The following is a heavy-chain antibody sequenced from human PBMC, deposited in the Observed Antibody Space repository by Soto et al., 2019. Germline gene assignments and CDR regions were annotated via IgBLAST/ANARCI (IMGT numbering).Heavy chain of an antibody. D-gene: IGHD3-16*01. CDR1: GGTFGNSA. V-gene: IGHV1-69*12. CDR2: IIPIFPTT. J-gene: IGHJ6*02. CDR3: ARDKDRQLLCGNYYYGIDV. Sequence: QVQLVQSGAEVKKPGSSVTVSCKASGGTFGNSAISWVRQAPGQGLEWMGGIIPIFPTTDYAQKFQGKVTITADESTTTNYMEITILRSEDTAVYYGARDKDRQLLCGNYYYGIDVWGQWTTVTVSS.